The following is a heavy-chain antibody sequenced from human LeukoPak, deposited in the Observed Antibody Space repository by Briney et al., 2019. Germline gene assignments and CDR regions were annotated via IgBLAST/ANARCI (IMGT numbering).Heavy chain of an antibody. CDR3: ARPSDGDYVQFDY. CDR1: GGSISSYY. V-gene: IGHV4-59*01. J-gene: IGHJ4*02. D-gene: IGHD4-17*01. Sequence: SETLSLTCTVSGGSISSYYWSWIRQPPGKRLEWIGYIYYSGSTNYNPSLKSRVTISVDTSKNQFSLKLSSVTAADTAVYYCARPSDGDYVQFDYWGQGTLVTVSS. CDR2: IYYSGST.